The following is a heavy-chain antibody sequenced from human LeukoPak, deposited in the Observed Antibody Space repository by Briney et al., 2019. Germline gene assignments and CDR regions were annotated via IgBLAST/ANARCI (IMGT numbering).Heavy chain of an antibody. J-gene: IGHJ4*02. CDR2: INPNSGDT. CDR1: GYTFSDYY. CDR3: AREAHGSGTYYSDY. D-gene: IGHD3-10*01. Sequence: APVKVSCKASGYTFSDYYIHWVRQAPGQGPEWMGWINPNSGDTYYAQMFQGRVTMTRDTSITTAYMELSRLRSDDRAVYYCAREAHGSGTYYSDYWGQGTLVTVSS. V-gene: IGHV1-2*02.